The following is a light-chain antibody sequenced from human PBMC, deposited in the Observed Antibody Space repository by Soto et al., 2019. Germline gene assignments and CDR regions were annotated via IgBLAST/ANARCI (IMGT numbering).Light chain of an antibody. Sequence: EIVLTQSPGTLSLSPGERATLSCRASQSVSSSYLAWYQQKPGQAPRLLIYGASSRATGIRDRFSGSGSGTDFTLTISRLEPEDFAVYYCQQYGSSPLTFDGGTKVEIK. CDR2: GAS. J-gene: IGKJ4*01. CDR3: QQYGSSPLT. CDR1: QSVSSSY. V-gene: IGKV3-20*01.